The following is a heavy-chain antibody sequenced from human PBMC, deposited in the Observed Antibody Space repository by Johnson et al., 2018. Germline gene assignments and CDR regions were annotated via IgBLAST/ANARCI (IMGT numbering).Heavy chain of an antibody. Sequence: VQLVESGAEVKKPGSSVKVACKASGGTFSSYTISWVRQAPGQGLEWMGRIIPILGIANYAQKFQGRVTITADKSTSTAYMELSSLRSEDTAVYYCAIPSYYRVEGAFDIWGQGKMVTVSS. CDR1: GGTFSSYT. D-gene: IGHD1-14*01. CDR2: IIPILGIA. CDR3: AIPSYYRVEGAFDI. J-gene: IGHJ3*02. V-gene: IGHV1-69*09.